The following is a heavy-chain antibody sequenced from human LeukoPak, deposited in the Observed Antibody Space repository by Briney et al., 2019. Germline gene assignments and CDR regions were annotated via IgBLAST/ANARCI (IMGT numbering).Heavy chain of an antibody. CDR1: GDSISNYY. Sequence: SETLSLTCTVSGDSISNYYWSWIRQPAGKGLQWIGRIYISGTTNYNPSLKSRVTISVDTSKKQFSLNLNSVTAADTAVYYCALWGYFDSSGRHFWGQGTLVTVSS. CDR3: ALWGYFDSSGRHF. CDR2: IYISGTT. J-gene: IGHJ4*02. V-gene: IGHV4-4*07. D-gene: IGHD3-22*01.